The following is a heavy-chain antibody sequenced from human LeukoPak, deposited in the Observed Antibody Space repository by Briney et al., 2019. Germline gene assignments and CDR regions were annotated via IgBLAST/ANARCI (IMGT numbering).Heavy chain of an antibody. V-gene: IGHV4-59*01. CDR3: ATSNYYYYMDV. CDR1: GDSISSYY. CDR2: IYYSGST. D-gene: IGHD2-8*01. Sequence: SETLSLTCTVSGDSISSYYWSWIRQPPGKGLEWIGYIYYSGSTNYNPSLKSRVTISVDTSKNQFSLKLSSVTAADTAVYYCATSNYYYYMDVWGKGTTVTVSS. J-gene: IGHJ6*03.